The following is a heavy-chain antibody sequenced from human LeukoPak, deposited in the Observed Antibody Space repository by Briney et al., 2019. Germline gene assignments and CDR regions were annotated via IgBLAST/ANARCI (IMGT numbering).Heavy chain of an antibody. J-gene: IGHJ4*02. Sequence: ASVKVSCKASGYTFTSYYMHWVRQAPGQGLEWMGIINPSGGSTSYAQKFQGRVTMTRDTSTSTVYMELSSLRSEDTAVYYCARGRWKGTYGVYYFDYWGQGTLVTVSS. CDR1: GYTFTSYY. D-gene: IGHD3-16*01. CDR3: ARGRWKGTYGVYYFDY. CDR2: INPSGGST. V-gene: IGHV1-46*01.